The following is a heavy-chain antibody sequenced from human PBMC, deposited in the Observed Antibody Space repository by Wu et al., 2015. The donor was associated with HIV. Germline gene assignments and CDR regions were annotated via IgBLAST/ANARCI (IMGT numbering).Heavy chain of an antibody. CDR1: NYTFSDYG. J-gene: IGHJ4*02. Sequence: QVQLIQSGTEVRNPGASVKLSCQAANYTFSDYGISWVREAPGQGLEWMGRVIPSLGTSNYAQRFQGRVTIIADESTSTAYMEMRSLRSEDTGLYYCAREPRAAPPNHGDFDYLDYWGQGTLVTVSS. V-gene: IGHV1-69*13. D-gene: IGHD4-17*01. CDR3: AREPRAAPPNHGDFDYLDY. CDR2: VIPSLGTS.